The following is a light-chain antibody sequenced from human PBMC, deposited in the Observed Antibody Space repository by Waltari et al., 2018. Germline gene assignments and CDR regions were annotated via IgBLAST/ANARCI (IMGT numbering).Light chain of an antibody. CDR3: QKYDFLPAT. J-gene: IGKJ1*01. CDR2: HSS. Sequence: EIVLTQFPGTLSWSPGERDTLPCTARQGVGKYLAWSQQRPGQAPRLLLYHSSIRATGIPDRFSGSGYGTDFSLTISRREPEDFAVYYCQKYDFLPATFGQGTTVEIK. V-gene: IGKV3-20*01. CDR1: QGVGKY.